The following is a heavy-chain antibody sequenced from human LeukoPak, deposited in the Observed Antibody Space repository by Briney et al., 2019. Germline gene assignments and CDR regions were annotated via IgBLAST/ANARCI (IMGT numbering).Heavy chain of an antibody. V-gene: IGHV4-59*01. Sequence: SETLSLTCTVSGGSISSYYWSWIRQPPGKGLEWIGYIYYSGSTNYNPSLKSRVTISVDTSKNQFSLKLSSVTAADTAVYYCASTGYYNFYFDYWGQGTLVTVSS. D-gene: IGHD3-9*01. CDR3: ASTGYYNFYFDY. CDR1: GGSISSYY. J-gene: IGHJ4*02. CDR2: IYYSGST.